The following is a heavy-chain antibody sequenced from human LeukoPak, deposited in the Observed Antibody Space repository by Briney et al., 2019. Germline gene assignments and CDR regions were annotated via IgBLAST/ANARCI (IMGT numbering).Heavy chain of an antibody. J-gene: IGHJ5*02. Sequence: SVKVSCKASGGTFSSYDISWVRQAPGQGLEWMGRIIPIFGTANYAQKFQGRVTITTDESTSTAYMELSSLRSEDTAVYYCARGGASKSTIFGVALRRRTNWFDPWGQGTLVTVSS. V-gene: IGHV1-69*05. CDR3: ARGGASKSTIFGVALRRRTNWFDP. CDR2: IIPIFGTA. D-gene: IGHD3-3*01. CDR1: GGTFSSYD.